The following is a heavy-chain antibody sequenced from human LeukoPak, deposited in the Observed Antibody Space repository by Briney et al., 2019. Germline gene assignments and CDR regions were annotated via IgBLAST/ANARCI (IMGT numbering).Heavy chain of an antibody. CDR1: GFTFSSYS. J-gene: IGHJ5*02. V-gene: IGHV3-21*01. Sequence: GGSLRLSCAASGFTFSSYSMNWVRQAPGKGLEWVSSISSSSSYIYYADSVKGRFTISRDNAKNSLYLQMNSLRAEDTAVYYCARPYCSGGSCYSWWLDPWGQGTLVTVSS. CDR2: ISSSSSYI. CDR3: ARPYCSGGSCYSWWLDP. D-gene: IGHD2-15*01.